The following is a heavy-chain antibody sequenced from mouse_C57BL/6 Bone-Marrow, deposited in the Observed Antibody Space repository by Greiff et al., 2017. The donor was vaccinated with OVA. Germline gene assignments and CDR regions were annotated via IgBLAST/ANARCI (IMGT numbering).Heavy chain of an antibody. CDR2: ISSGGSYT. Sequence: VQLVESGGDLVKPGGSLKLSCAASGFTFSSYGMSWVRQTPDKRLEWVATISSGGSYTYYPDSVKGRFTISRDNAKNTLYLQMSSLKSEDTAMYYCARPAYYSNYYAMDYWGQGTSVTVSS. J-gene: IGHJ4*01. CDR3: ARPAYYSNYYAMDY. V-gene: IGHV5-6*01. CDR1: GFTFSSYG. D-gene: IGHD2-5*01.